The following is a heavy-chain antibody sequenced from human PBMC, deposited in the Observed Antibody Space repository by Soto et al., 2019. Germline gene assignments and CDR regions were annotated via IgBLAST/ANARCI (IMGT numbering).Heavy chain of an antibody. D-gene: IGHD3-9*01. J-gene: IGHJ3*02. V-gene: IGHV1-8*01. CDR1: GYTFTSYD. Sequence: ASVKVSCKTSGYTFTSYDINWVRQATGQGLEWMGWMNPNSGKAGYAQKFQGRVSITRGTSMSTAYMELSSPRSEDTAVYYCARDQNRCDIFTTGYLKAYAFDIWGQGTMVTVSS. CDR2: MNPNSGKA. CDR3: ARDQNRCDIFTTGYLKAYAFDI.